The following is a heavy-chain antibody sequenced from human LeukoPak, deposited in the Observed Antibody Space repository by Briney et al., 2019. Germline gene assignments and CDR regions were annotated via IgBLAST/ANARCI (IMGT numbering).Heavy chain of an antibody. CDR2: IKPKTDGETT. D-gene: IGHD2-21*01. V-gene: IGHV3-15*07. CDR3: ITPLPYSAQ. CDR1: GCTFRNAY. Sequence: GGSLRLSCTASGCTFRNAYMNWVRQAPGKGLEWVGRIKPKTDGETTEYAAPVKDRFSISREDSKSMMYLQMNSLKTEDTAVYYCITPLPYSAQGGQGTLVTVSS. J-gene: IGHJ4*02.